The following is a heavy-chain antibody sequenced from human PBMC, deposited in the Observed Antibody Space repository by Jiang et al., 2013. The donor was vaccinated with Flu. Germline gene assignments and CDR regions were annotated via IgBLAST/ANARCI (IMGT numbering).Heavy chain of an antibody. CDR1: GGSMSGYY. CDR2: IYYTGST. CDR3: VRSRYSSGSYCGDGVDV. V-gene: IGHV4-59*12. D-gene: IGHD3-10*01. Sequence: GLVKPSETLSLTCTVSGGSMSGYYWSWIRQPPGKGLECIGWIYYTGSTSYNPSLKSRVTISVDTSKNQFSLWLNSVTAADTAVYYCVRSRYSSGSYCGDGVDVWGQGTTVTVSS. J-gene: IGHJ6*02.